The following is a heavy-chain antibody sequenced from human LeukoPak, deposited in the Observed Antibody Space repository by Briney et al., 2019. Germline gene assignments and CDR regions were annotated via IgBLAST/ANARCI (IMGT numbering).Heavy chain of an antibody. J-gene: IGHJ4*02. CDR3: ARGDSSSWSLFDY. D-gene: IGHD6-13*01. CDR1: GGSISSGYHY. CDR2: IYESGRT. Sequence: SQTLSLTCTVSGGSISSGYHYWGWIRQPPGKGLEWIGSIYESGRTHYNPSLRSRITISVDTSKNQFSLELSSVTAADTAVYYCARGDSSSWSLFDYWGQGTLVTVSS. V-gene: IGHV4-39*01.